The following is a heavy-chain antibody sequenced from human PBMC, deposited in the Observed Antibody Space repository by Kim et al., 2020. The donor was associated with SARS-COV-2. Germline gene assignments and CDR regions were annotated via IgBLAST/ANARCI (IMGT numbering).Heavy chain of an antibody. Sequence: GGSLRLSCAASGFTFNGSAITFNSYAMSWVRQAPGKGLEWVAAISGSGINTYYADSVKGRFTISRDNSKNTLHLQMNSLRADDTAVYYCAKPYDYWSGFFYWYFDLWGRGTLVTVSS. J-gene: IGHJ2*01. D-gene: IGHD3-3*01. CDR3: AKPYDYWSGFFYWYFDL. CDR2: ISGSGINT. V-gene: IGHV3-23*01. CDR1: GFTFNGSAITFNSYA.